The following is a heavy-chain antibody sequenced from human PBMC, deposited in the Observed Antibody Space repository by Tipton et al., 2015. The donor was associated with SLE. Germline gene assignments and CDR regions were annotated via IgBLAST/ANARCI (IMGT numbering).Heavy chain of an antibody. V-gene: IGHV4-39*07. Sequence: TLSLTCTVSGGSISSSSYYWGWIRQPPGKGLEWIGSIYYSGSTYYNPSLKSRVTISVDTSKNQFSLKLSSVTAADTAVYYCARGSSGSYGGAFDIWGQGTMVTVSS. CDR1: GGSISSSSYY. D-gene: IGHD1-26*01. CDR2: IYYSGST. J-gene: IGHJ3*02. CDR3: ARGSSGSYGGAFDI.